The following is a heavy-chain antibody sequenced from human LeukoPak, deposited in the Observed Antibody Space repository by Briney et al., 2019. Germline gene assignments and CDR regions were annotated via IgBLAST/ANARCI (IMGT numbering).Heavy chain of an antibody. CDR1: GLSFSNHY. J-gene: IGHJ4*02. D-gene: IGHD6-19*01. Sequence: PGGSLRLSCAASGLSFSNHYMRWIRQAPGKGLEWMANINEDGSNKWHLGSVKGRFTVYRDNARNALYLQMNSLRVEDTAVYYCTRVIVAVPGYFDYFDFWGQGALVTVSS. V-gene: IGHV3-7*01. CDR2: INEDGSNK. CDR3: TRVIVAVPGYFDYFDF.